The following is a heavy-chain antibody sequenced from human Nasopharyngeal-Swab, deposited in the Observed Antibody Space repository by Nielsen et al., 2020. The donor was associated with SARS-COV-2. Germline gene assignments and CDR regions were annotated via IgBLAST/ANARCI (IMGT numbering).Heavy chain of an antibody. J-gene: IGHJ4*02. CDR3: TTDFYFDY. CDR2: IGDKDHNYAT. Sequence: ESLKISCAASGFIFSASAIHCVRQASGKGLEWVGRIGDKDHNYATTYGASVQGRFTISRDDSKNTAFLQMDSLKTEDTALYYCTTDFYFDYWGQGTLVTVSS. CDR1: GFIFSASA. V-gene: IGHV3-73*01.